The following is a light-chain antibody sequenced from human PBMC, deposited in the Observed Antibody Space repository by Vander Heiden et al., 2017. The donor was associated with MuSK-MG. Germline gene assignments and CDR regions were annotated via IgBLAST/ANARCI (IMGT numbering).Light chain of an antibody. V-gene: IGKV3-15*01. CDR2: GAS. Sequence: EIVMTQSPGTLSGSPGDRATLSCTARQSVSSNLAWYQQKPGQAPRLLIYGASTRATGIPARFSGSGYGTEFTLTISSLQSEDFAVYYCQQYNNWPLYTFGPETKMG. J-gene: IGKJ2*01. CDR1: QSVSSN. CDR3: QQYNNWPLYT.